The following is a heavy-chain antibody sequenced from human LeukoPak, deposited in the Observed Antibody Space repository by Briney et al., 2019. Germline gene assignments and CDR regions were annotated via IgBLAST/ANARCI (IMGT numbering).Heavy chain of an antibody. J-gene: IGHJ6*02. V-gene: IGHV4-59*01. Sequence: SETLSLTCTVSGGSISSYYWSWIRQPPGKGLEWIGYIYYSGSTNYNPSLKSRVTISVDTSKNQLSLKLSSVTAADTAVYYCARESGYLYGMDVWGQGTTVTVSS. D-gene: IGHD1-26*01. CDR2: IYYSGST. CDR3: ARESGYLYGMDV. CDR1: GGSISSYY.